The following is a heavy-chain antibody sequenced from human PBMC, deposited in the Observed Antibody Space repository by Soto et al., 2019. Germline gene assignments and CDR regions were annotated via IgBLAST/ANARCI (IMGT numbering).Heavy chain of an antibody. V-gene: IGHV3-30*18. CDR1: GFSFSDYA. Sequence: PGGSLRLSCAASGFSFSDYAMNWVRQAPGKGLEWVAIVSYDGTKKDYADSVKGRFTISRDNSKNTLYLQMNSLRAEDTSVYYCAKDLDIVLVIGATRGLDVWVQGTTVTVSS. CDR2: VSYDGTKK. D-gene: IGHD2-15*01. J-gene: IGHJ6*02. CDR3: AKDLDIVLVIGATRGLDV.